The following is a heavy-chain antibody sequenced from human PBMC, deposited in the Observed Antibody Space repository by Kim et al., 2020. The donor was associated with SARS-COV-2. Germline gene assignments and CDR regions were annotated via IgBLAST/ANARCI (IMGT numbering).Heavy chain of an antibody. CDR1: GFTFSSYS. Sequence: GGSLRLSCAASGFTFSSYSMNWVRQAPGKGLEWVSYISSSSSTIYYADSVKGRFTISRDNAKNSLYLQMNSLRDEDTAVYYCATDSTRSCGGDCYSWYYFDYWGQGTLVTVSS. CDR3: ATDSTRSCGGDCYSWYYFDY. J-gene: IGHJ4*02. CDR2: ISSSSSTI. D-gene: IGHD2-21*02. V-gene: IGHV3-48*02.